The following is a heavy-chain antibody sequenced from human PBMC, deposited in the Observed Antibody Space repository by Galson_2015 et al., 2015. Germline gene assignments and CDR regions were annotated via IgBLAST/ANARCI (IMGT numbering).Heavy chain of an antibody. D-gene: IGHD6-19*01. CDR2: ISYDGSKK. V-gene: IGHV3-30*18. J-gene: IGHJ4*01. CDR1: GFTFSNYG. CDR3: AKVRSIKAVAGPYFDY. Sequence: SLRLSCAASGFTFSNYGMHWVRQAPGKGLEWVAVISYDGSKKNYADSVKGRFTISRDNSKNTLYLQMNSLRAEDTAVYYCAKVRSIKAVAGPYFDYWCHGTLVTVSS.